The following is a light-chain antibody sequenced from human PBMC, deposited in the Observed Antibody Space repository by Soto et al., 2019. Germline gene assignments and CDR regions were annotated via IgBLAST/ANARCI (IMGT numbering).Light chain of an antibody. CDR3: QQYGSSPRLT. J-gene: IGKJ4*01. V-gene: IGKV3-20*01. CDR1: QSVSSSY. Sequence: EIVLTQSPGTLSLSPGERATLSCRASQSVSSSYLAWYQQKPGQAPRLLIYVASSRATSIPDRFSGSGSGTDFSITISRLEPEDFAVYYWQQYGSSPRLTFGGGTKVEIK. CDR2: VAS.